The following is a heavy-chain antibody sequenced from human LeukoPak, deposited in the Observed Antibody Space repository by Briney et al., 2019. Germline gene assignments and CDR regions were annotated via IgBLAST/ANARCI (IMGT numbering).Heavy chain of an antibody. CDR1: AYSISSGYY. Sequence: PSETLSLTCAVSAYSISSGYYWGWIRQPPGKGLEWIGSIYHSGSTYYNPSLKSRVTISVDTSKTQFSLKLSSVTAADTAVYYCARSPERWLQLLIDYWGQGTLVTVSS. J-gene: IGHJ4*02. V-gene: IGHV4-38-2*01. D-gene: IGHD5-24*01. CDR2: IYHSGST. CDR3: ARSPERWLQLLIDY.